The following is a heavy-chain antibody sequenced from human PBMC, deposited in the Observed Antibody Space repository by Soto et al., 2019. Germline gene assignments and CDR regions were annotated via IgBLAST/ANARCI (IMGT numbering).Heavy chain of an antibody. CDR2: IGGGDDI. CDR1: GFTFSNYA. CDR3: AKDSISYNGIYDAFDV. V-gene: IGHV3-23*01. Sequence: VQLLESGGGLVQPGGSLRLSCEASGFTFSNYAMAWVRQTPGEGPEWVSTIGGGDDIFYAESVQGRFIISRDDSRSTMYLQMDNLRVVDTATYFCAKDSISYNGIYDAFDVWGQGTVVTVSS. J-gene: IGHJ3*01. D-gene: IGHD3-3*02.